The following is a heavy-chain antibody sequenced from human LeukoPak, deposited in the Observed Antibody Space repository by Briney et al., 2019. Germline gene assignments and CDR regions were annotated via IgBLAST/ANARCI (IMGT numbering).Heavy chain of an antibody. CDR1: GFTFSSYG. V-gene: IGHV3-30*02. D-gene: IGHD2-2*01. CDR2: IRYDVSNK. J-gene: IGHJ6*02. Sequence: GRSLRLSCAASGFTFSSYGMHWVRQAQGKGLEWVAFIRYDVSNKYYADSVKGRLTISRDNSKNTMYLEMNRLRAEDTAVYYCAKIVLGSAMIRGFFYYGMDVWGQGTTVTVSS. CDR3: AKIVLGSAMIRGFFYYGMDV.